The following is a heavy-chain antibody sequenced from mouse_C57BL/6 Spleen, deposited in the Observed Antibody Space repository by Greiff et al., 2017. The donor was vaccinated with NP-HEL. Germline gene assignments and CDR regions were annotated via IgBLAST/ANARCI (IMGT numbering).Heavy chain of an antibody. CDR3: ARSYYYGSSFDY. CDR2: ISDGGSYT. J-gene: IGHJ2*01. CDR1: GFTFSSYA. D-gene: IGHD1-1*01. Sequence: EVKLEESGGGLVKPGGSLKLSCAASGFTFSSYAMSWVRQTPEERLEWVATISDGGSYTYYPDNVKGRFTISRDNAKNNLYLQMSHLKSEDTAMYYCARSYYYGSSFDYWGQGTTLTVSS. V-gene: IGHV5-4*03.